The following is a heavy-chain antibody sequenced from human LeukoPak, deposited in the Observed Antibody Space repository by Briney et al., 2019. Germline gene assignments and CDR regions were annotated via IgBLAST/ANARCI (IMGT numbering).Heavy chain of an antibody. D-gene: IGHD6-19*01. Sequence: SETLSLTCTVSGGSISSSSYYWGWIRQPPGKGLEWIGSIYYSGSTYYNPSLKSRVTISVDTSKNQFSLELSSVTAADTAVYYCAGTQWLSNNWFDPWGQGTLVTVSS. V-gene: IGHV4-39*01. CDR2: IYYSGST. CDR3: AGTQWLSNNWFDP. J-gene: IGHJ5*02. CDR1: GGSISSSSYY.